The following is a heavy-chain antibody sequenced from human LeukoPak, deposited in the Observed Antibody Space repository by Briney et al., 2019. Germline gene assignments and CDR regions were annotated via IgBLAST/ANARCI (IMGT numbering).Heavy chain of an antibody. CDR1: GGSISSYY. Sequence: SETLSLTCTVSGGSISSYYWSWIRQPPGKGLEWIGYIYYGGSTNYNPSLKSRVTISIDTSKNQFSLKLSSVTAADTAVYYCARALPLDCSGGNCYFPPFDYWGRGTLVTVSS. J-gene: IGHJ4*02. D-gene: IGHD2-15*01. CDR2: IYYGGST. CDR3: ARALPLDCSGGNCYFPPFDY. V-gene: IGHV4-59*01.